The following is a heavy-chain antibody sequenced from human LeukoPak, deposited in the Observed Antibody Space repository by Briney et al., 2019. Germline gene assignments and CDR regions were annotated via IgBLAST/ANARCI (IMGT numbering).Heavy chain of an antibody. CDR3: ARGGYSYGDDAFDI. CDR1: GGSISSYF. V-gene: IGHV4-59*01. CDR2: IYYSGST. D-gene: IGHD5-18*01. Sequence: SETLSLTCTVSGGSISSYFWSWIRQPPGKGLEWIGYIYYSGSTNYNPSLKSRATISVDRSKNQFSLKLSSVTAADTAVYYCARGGYSYGDDAFDIWGQGTMVTVSS. J-gene: IGHJ3*02.